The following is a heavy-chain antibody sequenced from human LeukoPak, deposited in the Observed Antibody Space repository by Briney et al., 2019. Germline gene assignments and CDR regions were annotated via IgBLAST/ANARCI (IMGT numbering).Heavy chain of an antibody. Sequence: GGSLRLSCAASGFTFSSYGMHWVRQAPGKGLEWVAVIWYGGSNKYHADSVKGRFTISRDNSKNTLYLQMNSLRAEDTAVYYCAKVLGFEYSSSDDAFDIWGQGTMVTVSS. D-gene: IGHD6-6*01. CDR2: IWYGGSNK. J-gene: IGHJ3*02. V-gene: IGHV3-30*02. CDR3: AKVLGFEYSSSDDAFDI. CDR1: GFTFSSYG.